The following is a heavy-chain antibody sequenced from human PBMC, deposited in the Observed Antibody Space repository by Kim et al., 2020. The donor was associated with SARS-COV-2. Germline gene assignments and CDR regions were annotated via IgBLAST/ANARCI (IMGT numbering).Heavy chain of an antibody. Sequence: SETLSLTCAVYGGSFSGYYWCWIRQPPGKGLEWIGEINHSGSTNYNPSLKSRVTISVDTSKNQFSLKLSSVTAADTAVYYCASSWLRTPTRTEKHFWGQGTLVTVSS. CDR2: INHSGST. CDR1: GGSFSGYY. V-gene: IGHV4-34*01. CDR3: ASSWLRTPTRTEKHF. J-gene: IGHJ4*02. D-gene: IGHD5-12*01.